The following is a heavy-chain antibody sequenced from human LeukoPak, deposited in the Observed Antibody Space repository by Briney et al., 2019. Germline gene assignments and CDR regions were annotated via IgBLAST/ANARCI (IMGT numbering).Heavy chain of an antibody. CDR1: GFTFSSYA. D-gene: IGHD3-3*01. CDR2: ISYDGSNK. J-gene: IGHJ4*02. CDR3: ARGPRVDFWSVYLDY. Sequence: QPERSLRLSCAASGFTFSSYAMHWVRQAPGKGLEWVAVISYDGSNKYYADSVKGRFTISRDNSKNTLYLQMNSLRAEDTAVYYCARGPRVDFWSVYLDYWGQGTLVTVSS. V-gene: IGHV3-30*01.